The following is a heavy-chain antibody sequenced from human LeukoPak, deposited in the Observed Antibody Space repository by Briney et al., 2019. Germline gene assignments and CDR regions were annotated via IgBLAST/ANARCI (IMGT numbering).Heavy chain of an antibody. J-gene: IGHJ4*02. Sequence: GGSLRLSCAASGFTFSSYWMRWVRQAPGKGLEWVANIKQDGSEKNYVDSVKGRFTISRDNAKNSLYLQMDSLRAEDTAVYYCATDRNSGKYYDYWGQGTLVTVSS. CDR2: IKQDGSEK. CDR3: ATDRNSGKYYDY. CDR1: GFTFSSYW. V-gene: IGHV3-7*01. D-gene: IGHD1-26*01.